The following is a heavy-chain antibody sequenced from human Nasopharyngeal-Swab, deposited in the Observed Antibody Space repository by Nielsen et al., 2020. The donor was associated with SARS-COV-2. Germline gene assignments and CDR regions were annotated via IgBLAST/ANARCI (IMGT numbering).Heavy chain of an antibody. Sequence: SVKVSCKASGGTFSSYAISWVRQAPGQGLEWMGGIIPIFGTANYAQKFQGRVTITADKSTSTAYMDLSSLRSEDTAVYYCARGTATISFDYYYYMDVWGKGTTVTVSS. D-gene: IGHD5-24*01. CDR1: GGTFSSYA. CDR3: ARGTATISFDYYYYMDV. V-gene: IGHV1-69*06. J-gene: IGHJ6*03. CDR2: IIPIFGTA.